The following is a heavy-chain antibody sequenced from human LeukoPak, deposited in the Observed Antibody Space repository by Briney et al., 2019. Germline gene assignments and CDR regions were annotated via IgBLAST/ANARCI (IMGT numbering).Heavy chain of an antibody. CDR2: IYYSGST. D-gene: IGHD4-23*01. CDR1: GGSISGGDYY. Sequence: PSETLSLTCTASGGSISGGDYYWSWLRHPPGMAPECGGYIYYSGSTYYNPSLKSRVTISVDTSKNQFYLKLSSVTAADTAVYYCARADYGGNYNPFDYWGQGTLVTVSS. CDR3: ARADYGGNYNPFDY. V-gene: IGHV4-30-4*01. J-gene: IGHJ4*02.